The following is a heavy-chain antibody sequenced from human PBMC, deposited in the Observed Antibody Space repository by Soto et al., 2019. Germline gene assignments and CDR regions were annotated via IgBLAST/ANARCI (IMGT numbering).Heavy chain of an antibody. Sequence: EVQLVESRGGLVQPGGSLRLTCAASGFTVSSNYMSWVRQAPGKGLEWVSVIYSGGSTYYADSVKGRFTISRDNSKNTLYLQMNSLRAEDTAVYYCARDGGATVATAYYFDSCGQGTLVTVSS. D-gene: IGHD5-12*01. CDR1: GFTVSSNY. CDR3: ARDGGATVATAYYFDS. V-gene: IGHV3-66*01. CDR2: IYSGGST. J-gene: IGHJ4*02.